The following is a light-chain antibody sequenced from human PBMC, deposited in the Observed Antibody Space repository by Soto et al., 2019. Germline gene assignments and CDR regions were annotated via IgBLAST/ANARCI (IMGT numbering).Light chain of an antibody. V-gene: IGKV1-27*01. CDR2: AAS. CDR1: QDISNY. Sequence: DIQMTQSPSSLSASVGARVTITCRASQDISNYLAWYQQKAGKVPKLLIYAASTLQSGVPSRFSGSGSGTDFILTISSRQPEDAATFYCQRYNSAPYTFGGGTKVEIK. J-gene: IGKJ4*01. CDR3: QRYNSAPYT.